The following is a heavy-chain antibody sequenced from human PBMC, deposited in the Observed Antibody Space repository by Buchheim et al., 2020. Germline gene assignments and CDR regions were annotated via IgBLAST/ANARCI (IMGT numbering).Heavy chain of an antibody. D-gene: IGHD5-18*01. J-gene: IGHJ4*02. CDR3: ARVAWIQLWFFDY. CDR1: GFPFSSYW. CDR2: IKQDGSEK. V-gene: IGHV3-7*01. Sequence: EVQLVESGGDLVQPGESLRLSCAVSGFPFSSYWMSWVRQAPGKGLEWVANIKQDGSEKYYVDSVKGRFTISRDNAKNSLYLQMNSLRAEDTAVYYCARVAWIQLWFFDYWGQGTL.